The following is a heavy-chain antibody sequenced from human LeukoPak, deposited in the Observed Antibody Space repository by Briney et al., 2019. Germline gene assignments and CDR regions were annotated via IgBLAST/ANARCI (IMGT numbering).Heavy chain of an antibody. CDR2: ISHDGSNK. CDR3: ARDPKPGGYSGYNLNAY. D-gene: IGHD5-12*01. V-gene: IGHV3-30*03. CDR1: GFTFSSYG. J-gene: IGHJ4*02. Sequence: GGSLRLSCAASGFTFSSYGMHWVRQAPGKGLQWVALISHDGSNKYYADSVRGRFTISRDNSKNTLYLQMNSLRAEDTAVYYCARDPKPGGYSGYNLNAYWGQGTLVTVSS.